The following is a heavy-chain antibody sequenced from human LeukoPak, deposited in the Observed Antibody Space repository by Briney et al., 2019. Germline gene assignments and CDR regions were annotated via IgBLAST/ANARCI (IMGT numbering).Heavy chain of an antibody. D-gene: IGHD5-24*01. CDR3: ASRRRDGYNSLQKGSFDY. Sequence: GASVKVSCKASGYTFTGYYMHWVRQAPGQGLEWMGWINPNSGGTNYAQKFQGRVTMTRDTSTSTVYMELSSLRSEDTAVYYCASRRRDGYNSLQKGSFDYWGQGTLVTVSS. J-gene: IGHJ4*02. CDR1: GYTFTGYY. CDR2: INPNSGGT. V-gene: IGHV1-2*02.